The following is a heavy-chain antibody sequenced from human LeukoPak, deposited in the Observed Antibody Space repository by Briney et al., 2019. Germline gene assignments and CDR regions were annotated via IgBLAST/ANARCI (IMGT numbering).Heavy chain of an antibody. CDR2: IYTSGST. CDR3: ARHHGDYFLFDY. D-gene: IGHD4-17*01. J-gene: IGHJ4*02. V-gene: IGHV4-4*07. Sequence: SETLSLTCTVSGGSISSYYWSWIRQLAGKGLEWIGRIYTSGSTNYNPSLKSRVTMSLDTSKNQFSLKLSSVTAADTAVYYCARHHGDYFLFDYWGQGTLVTVSS. CDR1: GGSISSYY.